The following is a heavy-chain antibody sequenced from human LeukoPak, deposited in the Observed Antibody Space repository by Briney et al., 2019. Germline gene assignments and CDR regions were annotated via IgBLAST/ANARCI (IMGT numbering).Heavy chain of an antibody. V-gene: IGHV4-59*01. CDR3: TRGAGWLIDY. J-gene: IGHJ4*02. CDR1: DDSISDYY. D-gene: IGHD3-16*01. Sequence: SETLSLTCTVSDDSISDYYRGWIRQPPGKGLEWIGCFHNSGTSTYNPSLKSRVTISADTSKNQFSLKLNSLTTADTAVYYCTRGAGWLIDYWGQGILVTVSS. CDR2: FHNSGTS.